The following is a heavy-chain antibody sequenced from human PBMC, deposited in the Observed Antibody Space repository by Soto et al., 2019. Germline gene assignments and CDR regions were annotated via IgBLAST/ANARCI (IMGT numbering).Heavy chain of an antibody. CDR2: IIPIFGTA. CDR1: GGTFSSYA. Sequence: QVQLVQSGAEVKKPGSSVKVSCKASGGTFSSYAISWVRQAPGQGLEWMGGIIPIFGTANYAQKFQGRVTITADESTSTAYRELSSLRSEDTAVYYCARANKPYRYNWNFVLGYWGQGTLVTVSS. V-gene: IGHV1-69*01. J-gene: IGHJ4*02. D-gene: IGHD1-7*01. CDR3: ARANKPYRYNWNFVLGY.